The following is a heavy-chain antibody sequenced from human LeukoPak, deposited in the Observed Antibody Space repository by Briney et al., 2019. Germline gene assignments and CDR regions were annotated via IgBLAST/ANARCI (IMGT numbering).Heavy chain of an antibody. CDR3: ATSAAAAGTE. CDR1: GFTFNYYW. D-gene: IGHD6-13*01. J-gene: IGHJ4*02. Sequence: GGSLRLSCAASGFTFNYYWMSWVRQALGKGLDWVANINEDGSVKHYVDSVKGRSTISRDNAKNSVYLHMNSLRAEDTAVYYCATSAAAAGTEWGQGILVTVSS. CDR2: INEDGSVK. V-gene: IGHV3-7*03.